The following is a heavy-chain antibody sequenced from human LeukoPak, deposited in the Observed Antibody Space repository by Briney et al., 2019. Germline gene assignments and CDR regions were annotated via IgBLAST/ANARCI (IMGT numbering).Heavy chain of an antibody. CDR1: GGSFSGYY. Sequence: SETLSLTCAVYGGSFSGYYWSWIRQPPGKGLEWIGEINHSGSTNYNPSLKSRVTISIDTSKNQFSLKLSSVTAADTAVYYCARRPVIFIMDGYSSGWYGGAIDYWGQGTLVTVSS. V-gene: IGHV4-34*01. J-gene: IGHJ4*02. CDR2: INHSGST. D-gene: IGHD6-19*01. CDR3: ARRPVIFIMDGYSSGWYGGAIDY.